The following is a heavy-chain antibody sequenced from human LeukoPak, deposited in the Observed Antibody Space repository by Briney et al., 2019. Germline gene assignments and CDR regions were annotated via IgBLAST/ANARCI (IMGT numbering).Heavy chain of an antibody. Sequence: ASVKVSCKASGYTFTSYYMQWVRHAPGQGLEWMGIIDPSGGSTSYAQKFQGRVTMTRDTSTSTVYMDLSSLRSEDTAVYYCARDNTAAGPFDYWGQGTLVTVSS. CDR2: IDPSGGST. J-gene: IGHJ4*02. CDR3: ARDNTAAGPFDY. D-gene: IGHD6-13*01. V-gene: IGHV1-46*01. CDR1: GYTFTSYY.